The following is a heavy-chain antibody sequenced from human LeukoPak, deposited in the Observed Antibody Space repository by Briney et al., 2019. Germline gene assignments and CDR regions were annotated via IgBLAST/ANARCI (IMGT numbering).Heavy chain of an antibody. Sequence: GGSLRLSCAASGFTFSSYSMNWVRQAPGKGLEWVSAISGSGGSTYYADSVKGRFTISRDNSKNTLYLQMNSLRAEDTAVYYCAKATSSSGNYWGQGTLVTVSS. J-gene: IGHJ4*02. CDR2: ISGSGGST. CDR3: AKATSSSGNY. V-gene: IGHV3-23*01. D-gene: IGHD6-13*01. CDR1: GFTFSSYS.